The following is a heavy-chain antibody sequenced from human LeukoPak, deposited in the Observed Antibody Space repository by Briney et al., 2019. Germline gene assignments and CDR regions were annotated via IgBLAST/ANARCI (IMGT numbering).Heavy chain of an antibody. CDR1: GYTFTGYY. CDR3: ASFRRSYCNSTSCYEDGMDV. J-gene: IGHJ6*02. Sequence: ASVKVSCKASGYTFTGYYMHWVRQAPGQGLEWMGWINPNSGGTNYAQKFQGRVTMTRDTSISTAYMELSRLRSDGTAVYYCASFRRSYCNSTSCYEDGMDVWGQGTTVTVSS. CDR2: INPNSGGT. D-gene: IGHD2-2*01. V-gene: IGHV1-2*02.